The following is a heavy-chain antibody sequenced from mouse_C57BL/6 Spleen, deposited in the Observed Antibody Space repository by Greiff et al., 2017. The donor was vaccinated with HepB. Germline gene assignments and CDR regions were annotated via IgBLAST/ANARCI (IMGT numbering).Heavy chain of an antibody. CDR1: GYSITSGYY. CDR2: ISYDGSN. CDR3: APGDYAWFAY. D-gene: IGHD2-13*01. Sequence: EVQLQQSGPGLVKPSQSLSLTCSVTGYSITSGYYWNWIRQFPGNKLEWMGYISYDGSNNYNPSLKNRISITRDTSKKQFFLKLNSVTTEDTATYYCAPGDYAWFAYWGQGTLVTVSA. V-gene: IGHV3-6*01. J-gene: IGHJ3*01.